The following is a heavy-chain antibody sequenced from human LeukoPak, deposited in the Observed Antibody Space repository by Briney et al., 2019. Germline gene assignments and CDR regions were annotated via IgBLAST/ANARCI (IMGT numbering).Heavy chain of an antibody. CDR2: IYYSGST. CDR3: VTMVRGVIINSDAFDI. Sequence: SETLSLTCTVSGGSISSYYWSWIRQPPGKGLEWIGYIYYSGSTNYNPSLKSRVTISVDKSKNQFSLKLSSVTAADTAVYYCVTMVRGVIINSDAFDIWGQGTMVTVSS. CDR1: GGSISSYY. J-gene: IGHJ3*02. D-gene: IGHD3-10*01. V-gene: IGHV4-59*12.